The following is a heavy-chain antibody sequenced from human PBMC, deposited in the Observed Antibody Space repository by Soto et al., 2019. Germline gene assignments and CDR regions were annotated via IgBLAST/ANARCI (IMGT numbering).Heavy chain of an antibody. CDR1: GFSISSGYF. CDR3: ASDSSSGP. D-gene: IGHD3-22*01. J-gene: IGHJ5*02. V-gene: IGHV4-38-2*01. CDR2: IYHSGST. Sequence: PSETLSLTCAVSGFSISSGYFWGWIRQPPGKGLGWIGSIYHSGSTYYKPSIKSRVTISIDTSKNNFSLKLSSVTAADTAVYYCASDSSSGPWGQGTLVIVSS.